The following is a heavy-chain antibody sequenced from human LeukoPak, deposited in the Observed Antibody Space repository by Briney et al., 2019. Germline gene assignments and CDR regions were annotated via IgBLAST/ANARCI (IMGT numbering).Heavy chain of an antibody. CDR3: ASGYFGDAFDV. Sequence: SETLSLTCTVSGGSISSYYWSWVRQPPGKGLEWIGYVHYSGSTKYNPSLKSRVTISVDISKNHFSLKLSSVTAADTAVYYCASGYFGDAFDVWGQGTMVTVSS. CDR1: GGSISSYY. CDR2: VHYSGST. D-gene: IGHD3-9*01. V-gene: IGHV4-59*08. J-gene: IGHJ3*01.